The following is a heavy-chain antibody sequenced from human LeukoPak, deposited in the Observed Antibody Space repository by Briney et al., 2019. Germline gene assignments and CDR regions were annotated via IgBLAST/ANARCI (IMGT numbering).Heavy chain of an antibody. CDR2: INPNSGGT. D-gene: IGHD1-26*01. Sequence: ASVKVSCKASGYTFTGYYMHWVRQAPGQGLEWMGWINPNSGGTNYAQKFQGRVTMTRDTSISTAYMELSRLRSDDTAVYYCARKGYDGIVGATGDFDYWGQGTLVTVSS. CDR1: GYTFTGYY. J-gene: IGHJ4*02. V-gene: IGHV1-2*02. CDR3: ARKGYDGIVGATGDFDY.